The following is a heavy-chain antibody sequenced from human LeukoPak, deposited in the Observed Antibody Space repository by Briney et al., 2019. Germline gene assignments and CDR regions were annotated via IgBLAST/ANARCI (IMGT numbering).Heavy chain of an antibody. V-gene: IGHV3-9*01. CDR1: GFTFDDYA. J-gene: IGHJ4*02. D-gene: IGHD6-19*01. CDR2: ISWNSGSI. Sequence: GRSLRLSCAASGFTFDDYAMHWVRQAPGKGLEWVSGISWNSGSIGYADSVKGRFTISRDNAKNSLYLQMNSLRAEVTALYYCAKDARYSSGWGYFDYWGQGTLVTVSS. CDR3: AKDARYSSGWGYFDY.